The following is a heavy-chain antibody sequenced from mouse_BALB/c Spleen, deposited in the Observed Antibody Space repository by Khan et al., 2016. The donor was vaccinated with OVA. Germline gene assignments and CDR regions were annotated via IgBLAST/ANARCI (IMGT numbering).Heavy chain of an antibody. D-gene: IGHD2-1*01. J-gene: IGHJ3*01. CDR1: GYTFTSYT. Sequence: QVQLQQSGAELARPGASVKMSCKASGYTFTSYTIHWVKQRPGQGLEWIGYINPTNIYTNYNQKFRDKVTLTADTSSRTAYMQLSSLTSEDSAAYYCSRVGPNHGNYVAWFAYWGQGTLVTVSA. V-gene: IGHV1-4*01. CDR3: SRVGPNHGNYVAWFAY. CDR2: INPTNIYT.